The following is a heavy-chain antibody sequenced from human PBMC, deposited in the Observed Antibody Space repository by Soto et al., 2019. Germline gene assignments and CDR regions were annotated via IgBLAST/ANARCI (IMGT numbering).Heavy chain of an antibody. Sequence: SETLSLTCTVSGGSISSYYWSWIRQPPGKGLEWIGYIYYSGSTNYNPSLKSRVTISVDTSKNQFSLKLSSVSAADTAVYYCARRYGVYFDYWGQGTLVTVSS. CDR2: IYYSGST. CDR3: ARRYGVYFDY. J-gene: IGHJ4*02. V-gene: IGHV4-59*08. D-gene: IGHD4-17*01. CDR1: GGSISSYY.